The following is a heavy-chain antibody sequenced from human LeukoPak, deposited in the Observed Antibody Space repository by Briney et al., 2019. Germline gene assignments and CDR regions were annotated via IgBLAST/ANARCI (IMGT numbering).Heavy chain of an antibody. Sequence: GASVKVSCKASGYTFTDYYMHWVQQAPGKGLEWMGRVDPEDGETIYAEKFQGRVTITADTSTDTAYMELSSLRSDDTAVYYCATWYYYGSGSYSTEDYYYYMDVWGKGTTVTVSS. J-gene: IGHJ6*03. CDR1: GYTFTDYY. CDR2: VDPEDGET. V-gene: IGHV1-69-2*01. CDR3: ATWYYYGSGSYSTEDYYYYMDV. D-gene: IGHD3-10*01.